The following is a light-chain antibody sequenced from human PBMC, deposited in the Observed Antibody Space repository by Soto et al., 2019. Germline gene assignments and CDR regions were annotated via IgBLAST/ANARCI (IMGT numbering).Light chain of an antibody. Sequence: EIVLTQSPATLSLSPGKRATLSCRASQSVSSYLAWYQHKPGQAPRLLIYDASNRATGIPARFSGSGSGTDFTLTISSLVPEDFAVYYCQQRSNWPHTFGPGTKLEIK. CDR2: DAS. J-gene: IGKJ2*01. V-gene: IGKV3-11*01. CDR3: QQRSNWPHT. CDR1: QSVSSY.